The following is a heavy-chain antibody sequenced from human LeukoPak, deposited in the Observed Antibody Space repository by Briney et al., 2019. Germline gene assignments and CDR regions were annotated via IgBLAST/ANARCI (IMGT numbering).Heavy chain of an antibody. CDR1: GFTFSNYW. J-gene: IGHJ4*02. D-gene: IGHD3-22*01. Sequence: GGSLRLSCAASGFTFSNYWIHWVRQAPGKGLVRVSRIDNAGSITTYADSVKGRFTISRDNAENTLYLQMNSLRVEDTAVYYCVRSAFHAGSGNYYDYWGQGTLVTVSS. CDR3: VRSAFHAGSGNYYDY. CDR2: IDNAGSIT. V-gene: IGHV3-74*03.